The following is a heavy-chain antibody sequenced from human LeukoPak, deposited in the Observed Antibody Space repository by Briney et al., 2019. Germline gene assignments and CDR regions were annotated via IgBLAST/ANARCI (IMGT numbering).Heavy chain of an antibody. V-gene: IGHV4-59*01. J-gene: IGHJ5*02. CDR3: ARTHKLTHRANWFDP. Sequence: SETLSLTCTVSGGSISSYYWSWIRQPPGKGLEWIGYIYYSGSTIYNPSLKSRVTISVDTSKNQFSLKLSSVTAADTAVYYCARTHKLTHRANWFDPWGQGTLVTVSS. CDR1: GGSISSYY. D-gene: IGHD4/OR15-4a*01. CDR2: IYYSGST.